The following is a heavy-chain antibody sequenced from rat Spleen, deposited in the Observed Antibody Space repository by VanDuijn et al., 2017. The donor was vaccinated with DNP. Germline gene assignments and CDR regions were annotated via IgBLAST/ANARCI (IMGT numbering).Heavy chain of an antibody. V-gene: IGHV3-1*01. J-gene: IGHJ2*01. CDR3: EREEEEDGYEKVDY. Sequence: EVQLQESGPGLVRPSQSFSLTCSVTGYSITSNYWAWIRMFPRNGMEWIGHINYSGTTTDNPSLKSRSSLTRDTSKKKGFLHLKSVTTEDTATDYWEREEEEDGYEKVDYGGRKSMVTGSS. CDR2: INYSGTT. CDR1: GYSITSNY. D-gene: IGHD1-7*01.